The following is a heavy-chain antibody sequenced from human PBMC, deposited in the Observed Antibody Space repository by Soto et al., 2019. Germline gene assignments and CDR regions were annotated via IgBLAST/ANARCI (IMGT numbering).Heavy chain of an antibody. V-gene: IGHV1-18*01. D-gene: IGHD3-10*01. CDR2: ISAHNGNT. J-gene: IGHJ4*02. CDR1: GYGFTTYG. CDR3: ARGRYGAY. Sequence: QVHLVQSGAEVKKPGASVKVSCKGSGYGFTTYGITWVRQAPGQGLEWMAWISAHNGNTDYAQNLQGRVTVTRDPSTSTAYMELRSLRSADPAVYYCARGRYGAYWGQGALVTVSS.